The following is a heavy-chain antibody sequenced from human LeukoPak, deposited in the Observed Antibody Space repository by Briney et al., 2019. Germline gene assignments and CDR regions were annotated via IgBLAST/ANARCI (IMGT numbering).Heavy chain of an antibody. D-gene: IGHD4-23*01. CDR2: ISYDGSNK. CDR1: GFTFSSYA. CDR3: AREGYGGNDAFDI. J-gene: IGHJ3*02. Sequence: LSGGSLRLPCAASGFTFSSYAMHWVRQAPGKGLEWVAVISYDGSNKYYADSVKGRFTISRDNSKNTLYLQMNSLRAEDTAVYYCAREGYGGNDAFDIWGQGTMVTVSS. V-gene: IGHV3-30*04.